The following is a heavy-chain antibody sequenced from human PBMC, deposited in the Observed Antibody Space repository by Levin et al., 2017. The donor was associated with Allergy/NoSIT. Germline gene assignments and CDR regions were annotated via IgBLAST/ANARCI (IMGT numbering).Heavy chain of an antibody. Sequence: GGSLRLSCAASGFTFSTYAMHWVRQAPGKGLEYVSAINSDGDNKFYANSVKGRFTISRDNSKNTVYLQMGSLRTEDMAMYYCAREIYGDYGGGSWYFDLWGRGSLVTVS. CDR2: INSDGDNK. J-gene: IGHJ2*01. D-gene: IGHD4-17*01. CDR1: GFTFSTYA. CDR3: AREIYGDYGGGSWYFDL. V-gene: IGHV3-64*01.